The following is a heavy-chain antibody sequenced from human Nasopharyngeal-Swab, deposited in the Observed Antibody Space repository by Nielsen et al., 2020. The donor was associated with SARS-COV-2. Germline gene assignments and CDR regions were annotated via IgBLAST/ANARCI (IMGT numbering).Heavy chain of an antibody. CDR3: LRDNYGVDY. V-gene: IGHV3-74*01. CDR2: ITGDGSKT. D-gene: IGHD3-10*01. J-gene: IGHJ4*02. Sequence: GVLKISCAASGFTFSTYWMHWVRQAPGKGLEWISQITGDGSKTNYADSVKGRFTISRDNAKSTLYLQMNGLRVEDSAVYYCLRDNYGVDYWGQGTLVTVSS. CDR1: GFTFSTYW.